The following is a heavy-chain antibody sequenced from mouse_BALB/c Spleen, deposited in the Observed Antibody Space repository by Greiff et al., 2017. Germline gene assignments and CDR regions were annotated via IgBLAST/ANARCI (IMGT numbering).Heavy chain of an antibody. J-gene: IGHJ2*01. CDR3: AKMGLYDGYYVFDY. CDR2: ISSGGGNT. D-gene: IGHD2-3*01. V-gene: IGHV5-9*03. CDR1: GFTFSSYT. Sequence: EVMLVESGGGLVKPGGSLKLSCAASGFTFSSYTMSWVRQTPEKRLEWVATISSGGGNTYYPDSVKGRFTISRDNAKNNLYLQMSSLRSEDTALYYCAKMGLYDGYYVFDYWGQGTTLTVSS.